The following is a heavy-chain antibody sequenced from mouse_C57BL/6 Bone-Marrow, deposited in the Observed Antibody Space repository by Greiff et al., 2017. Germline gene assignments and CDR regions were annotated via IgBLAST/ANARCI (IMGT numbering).Heavy chain of an antibody. V-gene: IGHV1-72*01. Sequence: QVQLQQPGAELVKPGASVKLSCKASGYTFTSYWMHWVKQRPGRGLEWIGRIDPNSGGTKYNEKFKSKATLTVDKPSSTAYMQLSSLTSEDSAVYYCARSTITTVVATYYFDYWGQGTTLTVSS. CDR3: ARSTITTVVATYYFDY. D-gene: IGHD1-1*01. CDR1: GYTFTSYW. J-gene: IGHJ2*01. CDR2: IDPNSGGT.